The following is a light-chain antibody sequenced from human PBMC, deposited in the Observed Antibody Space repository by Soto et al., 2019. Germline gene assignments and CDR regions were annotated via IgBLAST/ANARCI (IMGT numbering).Light chain of an antibody. J-gene: IGKJ2*01. Sequence: EIVMTQSPATLSVSPGERAILSCRASQSVSSNLAWYQQKPGQAPRLLIFGASTRVTGIPARFSGSGSGTEFTLTISTLQSEDFAVHYCQQYNNWPPMYTFGQGPKVDIK. V-gene: IGKV3-15*01. CDR1: QSVSSN. CDR3: QQYNNWPPMYT. CDR2: GAS.